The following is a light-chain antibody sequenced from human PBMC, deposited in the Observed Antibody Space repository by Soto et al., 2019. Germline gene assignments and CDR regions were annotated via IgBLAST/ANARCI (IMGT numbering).Light chain of an antibody. V-gene: IGKV1-27*01. CDR3: QKYNSGPPT. Sequence: DVQMTQSPSSLSASVGDRVTITCRASQGISNFVAWYQQIAGKVPKLLIHSASTLQSGVPSRFSGSGSGTDFNLTISSLQPEDVAIYYCQKYNSGPPTFGGGTKVEIK. J-gene: IGKJ4*01. CDR2: SAS. CDR1: QGISNF.